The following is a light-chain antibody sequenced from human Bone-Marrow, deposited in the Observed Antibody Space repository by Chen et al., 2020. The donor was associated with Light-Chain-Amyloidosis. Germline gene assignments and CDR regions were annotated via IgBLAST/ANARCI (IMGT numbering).Light chain of an antibody. V-gene: IGLV3-25*03. Sequence: SYELTQPHSVSVSPGQTARITCSGDDLPTKYAYWYKQKPGKAPVLVIHRDTERPSGISERFSGSSSGTTATLTISGVQAEDEADYHCQSADSSGTYEVIFGGGTKLTVL. CDR1: DLPTKY. CDR3: QSADSSGTYEVI. J-gene: IGLJ2*01. CDR2: RDT.